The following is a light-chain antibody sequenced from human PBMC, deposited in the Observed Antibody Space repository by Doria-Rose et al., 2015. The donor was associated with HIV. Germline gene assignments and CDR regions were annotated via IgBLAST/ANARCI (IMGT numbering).Light chain of an antibody. J-gene: IGKJ1*01. Sequence: QVTQSPSTLSASVGDRVSITCQASQTISGWLAWYPQKPGIAPKRLIYKASTLENGVPSRFSGSGSATEFSLTISSLQPDDFATYYCQQYNSYSPSTFGQGTKVEIK. CDR1: QTISGW. CDR2: KAS. CDR3: QQYNSYSPST. V-gene: IGKV1-5*03.